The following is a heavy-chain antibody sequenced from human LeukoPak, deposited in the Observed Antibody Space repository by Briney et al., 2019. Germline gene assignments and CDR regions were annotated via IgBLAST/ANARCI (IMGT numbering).Heavy chain of an antibody. V-gene: IGHV4-39*07. D-gene: IGHD3-10*01. Sequence: PSETLSLTCTVSGGSISSYYWGWIRQPPGKGLEWIGSIYYSGSIYYNPSLKSRVTISVDTSKNQFSLKLSSVTAADTAVYYCARVYYYGSGRHIFDYWGQGTLVTVSS. CDR1: GGSISSYY. CDR2: IYYSGSI. J-gene: IGHJ4*02. CDR3: ARVYYYGSGRHIFDY.